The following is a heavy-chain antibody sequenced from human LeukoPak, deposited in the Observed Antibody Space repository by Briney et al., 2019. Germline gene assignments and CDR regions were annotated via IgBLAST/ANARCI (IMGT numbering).Heavy chain of an antibody. CDR3: AKDQGPVGGFDY. V-gene: IGHV3-23*01. CDR2: TSGSGGST. CDR1: GFTFSSYA. Sequence: GGSLRLSCAASGFTFSSYAMSWVRQAPGKGLEWVSATSGSGGSTYYADSVKGRFTISRDNSKNTLYLQMNSLRAEDTAVYYCAKDQGPVGGFDYWGQGTLVTVSS. J-gene: IGHJ4*02.